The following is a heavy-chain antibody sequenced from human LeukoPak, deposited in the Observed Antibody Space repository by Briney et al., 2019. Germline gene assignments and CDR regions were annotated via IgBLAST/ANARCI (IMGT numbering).Heavy chain of an antibody. CDR1: GFTFASYA. Sequence: GGSLRLSCAASGFTFASYALSWVRQAPGKGLEWVSAISGSGGSTYYSDSVRGRLTISRDNFKRTLFLQMNTLRADDTAVYYCARGAFDWGQGTLVTVSS. CDR2: ISGSGGST. V-gene: IGHV3-23*01. CDR3: ARGAFD. J-gene: IGHJ4*02.